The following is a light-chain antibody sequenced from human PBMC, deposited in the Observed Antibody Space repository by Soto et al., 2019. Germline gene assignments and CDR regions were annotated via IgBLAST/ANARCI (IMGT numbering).Light chain of an antibody. Sequence: EIVMTQSPATLSVSPGERAILSCRASQSVSSNLAWYQQKPGQAPSLLMYGASTRATGIPARFSGSGSGTEFTLNISSLQAEYLVVYFCQQYNNWPSWTFGQGTKVDIK. CDR1: QSVSSN. CDR2: GAS. V-gene: IGKV3-15*01. CDR3: QQYNNWPSWT. J-gene: IGKJ1*01.